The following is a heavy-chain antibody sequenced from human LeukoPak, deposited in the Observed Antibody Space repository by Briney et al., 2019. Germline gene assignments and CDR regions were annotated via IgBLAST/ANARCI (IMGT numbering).Heavy chain of an antibody. Sequence: GRSLRLSCAASGVIFSNYGMVWVRQAPGKGLEWGSVISVSGDTAYYADSVKGRFTIYRDNAKNTLYLQMNSLRAEDTAVYYCARDGEQPPSIAARPGAYMDVWGKGTTVTVSS. J-gene: IGHJ6*03. D-gene: IGHD6-6*01. CDR1: GVIFSNYG. CDR3: ARDGEQPPSIAARPGAYMDV. CDR2: ISVSGDTA. V-gene: IGHV3-NL1*01.